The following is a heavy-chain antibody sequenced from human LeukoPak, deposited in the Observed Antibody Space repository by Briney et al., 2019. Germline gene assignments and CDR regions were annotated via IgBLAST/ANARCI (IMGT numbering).Heavy chain of an antibody. J-gene: IGHJ4*02. CDR3: ARSVVVPAAHKKYYDY. Sequence: LETLSLTCAVYGGSFSGYYWSWIRQPPGKGLEWIGEINHSGSTNYNPSLKSRVTISVDTSKNQFSLKLSSVTAADTAVYYCARSVVVPAAHKKYYDYWGQGTLVTVSS. D-gene: IGHD2-2*01. CDR2: INHSGST. V-gene: IGHV4-34*01. CDR1: GGSFSGYY.